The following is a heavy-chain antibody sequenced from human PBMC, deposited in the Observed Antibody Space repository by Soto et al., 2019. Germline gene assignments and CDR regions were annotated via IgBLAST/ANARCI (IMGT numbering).Heavy chain of an antibody. J-gene: IGHJ4*01. CDR1: GITFTTHG. CDR2: IYFDGITT. D-gene: IGHD1-26*01. CDR3: ARVVAMGVDY. V-gene: IGHV3-74*01. Sequence: GRSMRLSCTAFGITFTTHGLHWVRQAPGKGLVWGCRIYFDGITTKYADAVKGRLTVSRDNAKHTGYVHGLTLRDEETALYYFARVVAMGVDYWGHGTLVTVSS.